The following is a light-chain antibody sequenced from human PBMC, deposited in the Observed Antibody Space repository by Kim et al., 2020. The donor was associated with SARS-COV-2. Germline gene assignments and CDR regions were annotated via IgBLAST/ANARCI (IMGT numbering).Light chain of an antibody. CDR3: QQYNTRFLT. V-gene: IGKV3-15*01. CDR2: AAS. J-gene: IGKJ4*01. Sequence: VSPGERVTLSCSASQSVRNNLAWFQQKPGQAPRLLIYAASTRATGIPARFGGSGSGTEFTLTISSLQSEDCAVYYCQQYNTRFLTFGGGTKVDIK. CDR1: QSVRNN.